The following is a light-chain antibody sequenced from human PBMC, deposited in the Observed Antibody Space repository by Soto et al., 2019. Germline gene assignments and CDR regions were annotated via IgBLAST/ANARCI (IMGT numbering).Light chain of an antibody. CDR3: QQRSNWPPRLT. Sequence: EIVLTQSPATLSLSPGERATLSCRASQSVSSYLAWYQQKPGQAPRLLIYDASTRATGIPARFSGSGSGTDFTLTISSLEPEDFAVYYCQQRSNWPPRLTFGEGTKVEIK. CDR2: DAS. V-gene: IGKV3-11*01. J-gene: IGKJ4*01. CDR1: QSVSSY.